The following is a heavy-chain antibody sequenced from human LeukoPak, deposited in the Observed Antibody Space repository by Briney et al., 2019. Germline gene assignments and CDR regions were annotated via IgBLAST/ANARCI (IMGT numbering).Heavy chain of an antibody. CDR1: GYTFTSYD. J-gene: IGHJ4*02. CDR2: MNPNSGNT. Sequence: ASVKVSCKASGYTFTSYDINWVRQATGQGLEWMGWMNPNSGNTGCAQKFQARVTMTRNTSISTAYMELSNLRSEDTAVYYCARGDPSSIAARLRVRSLFLWGQGTLVTVSS. V-gene: IGHV1-8*01. CDR3: ARGDPSSIAARLRVRSLFL. D-gene: IGHD6-6*01.